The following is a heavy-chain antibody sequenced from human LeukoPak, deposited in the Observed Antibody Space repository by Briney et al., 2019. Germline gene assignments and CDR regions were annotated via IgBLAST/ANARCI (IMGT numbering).Heavy chain of an antibody. Sequence: ASVTVSCTASGGTFSSYAISWVRQAPGQGLEWMAGIIPIFATTNYAQKFQGRVTITADKSTSTAYMELSSLRSEDTAVYYCARGAGYSSGSDVFDIWGQGTMVTVSS. CDR2: IIPIFATT. V-gene: IGHV1-69*06. CDR3: ARGAGYSSGSDVFDI. J-gene: IGHJ3*02. CDR1: GGTFSSYA. D-gene: IGHD6-19*01.